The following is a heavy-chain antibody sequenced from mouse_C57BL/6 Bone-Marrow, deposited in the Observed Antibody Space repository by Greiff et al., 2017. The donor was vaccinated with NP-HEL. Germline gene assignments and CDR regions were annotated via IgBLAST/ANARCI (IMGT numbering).Heavy chain of an antibody. CDR3: TPITTGVDGY. D-gene: IGHD1-1*01. Sequence: EVKVEQSGGGLVQPGGSMKLSCVASGFTFSNYWMHRVRQSPEQGLEWVAQISLKSDNYATHYAFSVKGRFTISRDKSKSSVYLQMNNLRAEDTGIYYCTPITTGVDGYWGQGTTLTVSS. CDR2: ISLKSDNYAT. CDR1: GFTFSNYW. J-gene: IGHJ2*01. V-gene: IGHV6-3*01.